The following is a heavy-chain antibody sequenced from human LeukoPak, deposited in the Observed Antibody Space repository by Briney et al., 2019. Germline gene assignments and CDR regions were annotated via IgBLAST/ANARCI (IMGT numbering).Heavy chain of an antibody. Sequence: SETLSLTCTVSGGSISSSSYYWGWIRQPPGKGLEWIGSIYYSGSTYYNPSLKSRVTISVDTSKNQFSLKLSSVTAAGTAVYYCASMVRGVIIWYWGQGTLVTVSS. CDR2: IYYSGST. J-gene: IGHJ4*02. CDR1: GGSISSSSYY. V-gene: IGHV4-39*01. CDR3: ASMVRGVIIWY. D-gene: IGHD3-10*01.